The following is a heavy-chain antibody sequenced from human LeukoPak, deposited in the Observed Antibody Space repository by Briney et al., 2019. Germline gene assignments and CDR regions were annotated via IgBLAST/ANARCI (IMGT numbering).Heavy chain of an antibody. V-gene: IGHV1-8*01. CDR3: ARAPFPPGDNY. CDR1: GYTFTSFD. CDR2: MNPNSGNT. D-gene: IGHD2/OR15-2a*01. Sequence: ASVKVSCKASGYTFTSFDIHWVRPATGQGLEWMGWMNPNSGNTGYAQKFQGRLTMTRSTSISTAYMEMSSLRSEDTAVYYCARAPFPPGDNYWGQGTLVTVSS. J-gene: IGHJ4*02.